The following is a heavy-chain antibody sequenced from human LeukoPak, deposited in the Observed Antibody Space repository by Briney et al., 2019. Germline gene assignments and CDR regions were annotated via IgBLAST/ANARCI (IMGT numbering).Heavy chain of an antibody. CDR1: GGTFSSYA. J-gene: IGHJ4*02. Sequence: GSSVKVSCKASGGTFSSYAISWVRQAPGQGLEWMGRIIPILGIANYAQKFQGRVTITADKSTSTAYMELSSLRSEDTAVYYCAELYCSGGSCLDYWGQGTLVTASS. V-gene: IGHV1-69*04. CDR3: AELYCSGGSCLDY. CDR2: IIPILGIA. D-gene: IGHD2-15*01.